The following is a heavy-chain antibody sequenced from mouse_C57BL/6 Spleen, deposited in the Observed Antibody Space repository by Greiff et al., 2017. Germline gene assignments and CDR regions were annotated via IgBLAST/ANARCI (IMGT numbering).Heavy chain of an antibody. CDR2: IYPGRVNT. CDR1: GYTFTDYY. CDR3: ASEHYGYAMDY. Sequence: VQLQQSGAELVRPGASVKLSCKASGYTFTDYYINWVKQRPGQGLEWIARIYPGRVNTYYNEKFKGKATLTAEKSSSTAYMQLSSLTSEDSAVXFCASEHYGYAMDYWGQGTSVTVSS. D-gene: IGHD1-1*02. V-gene: IGHV1-76*01. J-gene: IGHJ4*01.